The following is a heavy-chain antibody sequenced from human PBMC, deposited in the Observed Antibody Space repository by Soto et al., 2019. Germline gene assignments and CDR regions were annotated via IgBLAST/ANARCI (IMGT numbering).Heavy chain of an antibody. CDR3: AKLGFCSGGTCHLDYYNGVDV. J-gene: IGHJ6*02. CDR2: IGSGGTT. CDR1: GFSFSSNA. Sequence: EVQLLESGGGVVQPGGSLRLSCAASGFSFSSNAMTWVRQAPGQVLEWVSTIGSGGTTYYADSVKGRFTISRDNSKNTQSLQMNSLRVEDTGVYYCAKLGFCSGGTCHLDYYNGVDVWGQGTTVTVSS. D-gene: IGHD2-15*01. V-gene: IGHV3-23*01.